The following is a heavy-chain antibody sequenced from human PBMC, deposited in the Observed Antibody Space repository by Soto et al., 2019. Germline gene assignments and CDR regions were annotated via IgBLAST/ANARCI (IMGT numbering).Heavy chain of an antibody. V-gene: IGHV1-8*01. Sequence: AASVKVSCKASGYTFTSYDIYWLRQATGQGLEWMGWMNPNTGNSGYAQKFQGRVTMTSDTSISTAHMELSSLRSEDTAVYYCARRAETNGWNGFGADKYYFDFWGQGTLVTVSS. CDR3: ARRAETNGWNGFGADKYYFDF. J-gene: IGHJ4*02. CDR1: GYTFTSYD. CDR2: MNPNTGNS. D-gene: IGHD1-1*01.